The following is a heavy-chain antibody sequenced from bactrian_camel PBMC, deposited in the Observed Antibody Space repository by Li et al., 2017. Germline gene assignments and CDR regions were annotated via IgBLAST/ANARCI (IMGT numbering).Heavy chain of an antibody. J-gene: IGHJ4*01. D-gene: IGHD5*01. CDR1: GYTDGVFC. V-gene: IGHV3S67*01. CDR2: LDDKGAT. CDR3: AAGGAWWGKHTYAFNNDYEY. Sequence: DVQLVESGGGSVQAGGSLRLSCAASGYTDGVFCMGWFRQAPGVEREGVAALDDKGATTYADSVKGRFTCSRDNAKNTLYLQMDSLESKDTAVYYCAAGGAWWGKHTYAFNNDYEYRGQGTQVTVS.